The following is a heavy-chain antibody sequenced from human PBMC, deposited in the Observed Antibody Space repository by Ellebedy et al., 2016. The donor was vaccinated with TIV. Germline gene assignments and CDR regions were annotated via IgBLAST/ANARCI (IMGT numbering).Heavy chain of an antibody. CDR2: ISGSGGST. Sequence: GESLKISCAASGFTFSSYAMSWVRQAPGKGLEWVSAISGSGGSTYYADSVKGRFTISRDNSKNTLYLQMNSLRAEDTAVYYCAKGSDSSGWYGGLDYWGQGTLVTVSS. V-gene: IGHV3-23*01. J-gene: IGHJ4*02. CDR1: GFTFSSYA. CDR3: AKGSDSSGWYGGLDY. D-gene: IGHD6-19*01.